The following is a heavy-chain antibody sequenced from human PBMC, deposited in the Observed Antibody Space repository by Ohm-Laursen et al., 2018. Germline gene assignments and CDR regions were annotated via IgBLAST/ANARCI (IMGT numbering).Heavy chain of an antibody. CDR2: INPNSGGT. CDR1: GYTFTGYY. V-gene: IGHV1-2*02. Sequence: ASVKVSCKASGYTFTGYYMHWVRQAPGQGLEWMGWINPNSGGTNYAQKFQGRVTMTRDTSISTAYMELSRLRSDDTAVYYCARDHIAVAGIAWFDPWGQGTLVTVSS. J-gene: IGHJ5*02. D-gene: IGHD6-19*01. CDR3: ARDHIAVAGIAWFDP.